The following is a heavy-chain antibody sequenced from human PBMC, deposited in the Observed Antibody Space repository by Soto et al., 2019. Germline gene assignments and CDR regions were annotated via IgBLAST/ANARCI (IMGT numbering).Heavy chain of an antibody. D-gene: IGHD3-22*01. CDR1: GYTSTTSW. J-gene: IGHJ4*02. CDR3: AIRSVSDSSNYYVAYFDY. Sequence: PGESLKISCKGSGYTSTTSWINWVRQMPGKGLEWMGRIDPSDSSTNYSPSFEGHVTISADKSISTAYLQWSSLKASDTAIYYCAIRSVSDSSNYYVAYFDYWGQGTRVTVSS. V-gene: IGHV5-10-1*01. CDR2: IDPSDSST.